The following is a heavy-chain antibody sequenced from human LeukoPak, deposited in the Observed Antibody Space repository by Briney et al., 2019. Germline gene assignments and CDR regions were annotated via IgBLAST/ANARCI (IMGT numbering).Heavy chain of an antibody. V-gene: IGHV4-4*09. J-gene: IGHJ6*03. CDR3: ASSPPYDYYMDV. Sequence: SETLSLTCTVSGGSISSCYWSWIREPPGKGLEWIGYIYTSGSTNYNPSLKRRVTISVDTSKNQFSLKLSSVTAADTAVYYCASSPPYDYYMDVWGKGTTVTVSS. CDR1: GGSISSCY. D-gene: IGHD2-8*01. CDR2: IYTSGST.